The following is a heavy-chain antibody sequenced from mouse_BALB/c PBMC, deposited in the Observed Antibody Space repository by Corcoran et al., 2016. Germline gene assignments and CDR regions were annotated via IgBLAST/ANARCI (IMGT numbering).Heavy chain of an antibody. CDR1: GYTFTNYG. CDR2: INTYTGEP. CDR3: ARSDCSSWFAY. D-gene: IGHD2-4*01. Sequence: QIQLVQYGPELKKTGETVKISCKDSGYTFTNYGMNWVKQAPGKVLKWMGWINTYTGEPTYADDFQGRFAFSLETSASTAYLQINNLKNEDMATYFCARSDCSSWFAYWGQGTLVTVSA. J-gene: IGHJ3*01. V-gene: IGHV9-1*02.